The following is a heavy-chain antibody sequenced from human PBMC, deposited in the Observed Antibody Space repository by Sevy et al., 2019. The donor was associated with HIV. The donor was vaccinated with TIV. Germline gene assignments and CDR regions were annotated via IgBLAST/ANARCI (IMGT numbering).Heavy chain of an antibody. CDR3: TNVLRYFDWLPAFDY. CDR2: IRSKAYGGTT. J-gene: IGHJ4*02. D-gene: IGHD3-9*01. V-gene: IGHV3-49*03. Sequence: GGSLRLSCTASGFTFGDYAMSWFRQAPGKGLEWVGFIRSKAYGGTTEYAASVKGRFTIARDDSKSIAYLQMNSLKTEDTAVYYRTNVLRYFDWLPAFDYWGQGTLVTVSS. CDR1: GFTFGDYA.